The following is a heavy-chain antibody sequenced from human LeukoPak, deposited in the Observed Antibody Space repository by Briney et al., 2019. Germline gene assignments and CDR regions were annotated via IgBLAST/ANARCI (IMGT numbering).Heavy chain of an antibody. Sequence: ASVKVSCKVSGDTLTELSTHWVRQAPGKGLEWMGGFDPEHGEMIYAQKLQGRVTMTEDRSTDTAYMELSSLRSEDTAVYYCARVRFLDPPYYFDYWGQGTLVTVSS. CDR2: FDPEHGEM. V-gene: IGHV1-24*01. CDR1: GDTLTELS. J-gene: IGHJ4*02. CDR3: ARVRFLDPPYYFDY. D-gene: IGHD3-3*01.